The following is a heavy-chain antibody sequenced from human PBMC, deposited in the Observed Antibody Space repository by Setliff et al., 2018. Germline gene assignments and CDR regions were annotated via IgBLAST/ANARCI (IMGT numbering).Heavy chain of an antibody. J-gene: IGHJ4*02. CDR3: ARTGTYRYFDY. Sequence: PSETLSLTCPVSGASLNSGTYYWGWIRQPPGKGLEWIGRIYYRGDTYYNASLKGRLTISVDTAQNQFSLRLTSVTAADTAVYYCARTGTYRYFDYWGQGALVTVSS. CDR1: GASLNSGTYY. V-gene: IGHV4-39*01. D-gene: IGHD1-1*01. CDR2: IYYRGDT.